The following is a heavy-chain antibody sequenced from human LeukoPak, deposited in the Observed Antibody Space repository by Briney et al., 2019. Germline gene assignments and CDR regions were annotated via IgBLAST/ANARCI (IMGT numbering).Heavy chain of an antibody. D-gene: IGHD1-26*01. Sequence: GGSLRLSCAASGFTFISYWMHWVRHAPGKGLVWVSRIDGDGSTTSYVDSVKGRFTISRDNAKNTLYLQMNSLGAEDTAVYYCARGGGIYLKPPELWGQGTLVTVSS. CDR1: GFTFISYW. V-gene: IGHV3-74*01. CDR2: IDGDGSTT. CDR3: ARGGGIYLKPPEL. J-gene: IGHJ4*02.